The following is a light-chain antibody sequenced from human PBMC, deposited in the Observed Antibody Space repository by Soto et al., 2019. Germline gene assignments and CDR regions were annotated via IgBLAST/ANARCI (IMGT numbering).Light chain of an antibody. CDR2: EVS. CDR1: SSDVGGYNY. V-gene: IGLV2-8*01. Sequence: QSVLTQPPSASGSPGQSVTISCTGTSSDVGGYNYVSWYQQHPGKAPKLMIYEVSKRPSGVPDRFSGSKSGNTASLTVSGLQAEDEADYYCSSYAGSNNLVFGTGTKVPVL. CDR3: SSYAGSNNLV. J-gene: IGLJ1*01.